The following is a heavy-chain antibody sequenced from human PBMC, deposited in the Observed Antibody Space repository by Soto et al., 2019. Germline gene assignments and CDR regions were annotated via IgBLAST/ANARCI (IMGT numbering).Heavy chain of an antibody. J-gene: IGHJ5*02. CDR2: INAGNGNT. CDR1: GYTFTSYA. CDR3: ARGGDSSSWYGGRRGWFDP. V-gene: IGHV1-3*05. D-gene: IGHD6-13*01. Sequence: QVQLVQSGAEEKKPGASVKVSCKASGYTFTSYAMHWVRQAPGQRLEWMGWINAGNGNTKYSQKFQGRVTITRDTSASTDYMELSSLRSEDTAVYYCARGGDSSSWYGGRRGWFDPWGQGTLVTVSS.